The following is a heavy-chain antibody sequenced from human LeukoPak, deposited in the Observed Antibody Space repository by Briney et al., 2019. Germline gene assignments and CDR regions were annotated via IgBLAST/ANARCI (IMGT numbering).Heavy chain of an antibody. J-gene: IGHJ6*03. Sequence: SETLSLTCTVSGGSISSCNWSWIRQPAGKGLEWIGRIYTSGSTNYNPSLKSRVTMSVDTSKNQFSLKLSSVTAADTAVYYCAGSGSYYRADYYYYYMDVWGKGTTVTISS. D-gene: IGHD3-10*01. CDR3: AGSGSYYRADYYYYYMDV. CDR1: GGSISSCN. V-gene: IGHV4-4*07. CDR2: IYTSGST.